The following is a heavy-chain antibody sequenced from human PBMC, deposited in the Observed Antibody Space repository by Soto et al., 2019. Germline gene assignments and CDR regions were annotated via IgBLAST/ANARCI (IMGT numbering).Heavy chain of an antibody. Sequence: GGSLRLSCAASGFTFSSYAMSWVRQAPGKGLEWVSAISGSGGSTYYADSEKGRFIISRDNSKNTLYLQMNSLRAEDTAVYYCANLAGRTVAFDIWGQGTMVTVSS. CDR2: ISGSGGST. CDR1: GFTFSSYA. D-gene: IGHD1-1*01. J-gene: IGHJ3*02. CDR3: ANLAGRTVAFDI. V-gene: IGHV3-23*01.